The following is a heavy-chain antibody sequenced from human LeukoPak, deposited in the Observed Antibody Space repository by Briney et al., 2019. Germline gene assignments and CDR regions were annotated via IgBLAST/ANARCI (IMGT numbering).Heavy chain of an antibody. CDR2: ISGSGGST. D-gene: IGHD5-18*01. CDR3: ARVYGYSYGYGHPGSASPGAFDY. J-gene: IGHJ4*02. CDR1: GFTFSSYA. Sequence: EPGGSLRLSCAASGFTFSSYAMSWVRQAPGKGLEWVSAISGSGGSTYYADSVKGRFTISRDNSKNTLYLQMNSLRAEDTAVYYCARVYGYSYGYGHPGSASPGAFDYWGQGTLVTVSS. V-gene: IGHV3-23*01.